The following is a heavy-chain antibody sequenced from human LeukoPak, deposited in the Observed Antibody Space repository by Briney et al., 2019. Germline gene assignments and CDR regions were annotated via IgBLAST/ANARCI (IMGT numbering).Heavy chain of an antibody. J-gene: IGHJ5*02. CDR2: ISSSSSYI. Sequence: GGSLRLSCAASGFTFSSYSMNWVRQAPGKGLEWVSSISSSSSYIYYADSVKGRFTISGDNAKNSLYLQMNSLRAEDTAVYYCARDRTTAWFDPWGQGTLVTVSS. V-gene: IGHV3-21*01. CDR1: GFTFSSYS. D-gene: IGHD4-11*01. CDR3: ARDRTTAWFDP.